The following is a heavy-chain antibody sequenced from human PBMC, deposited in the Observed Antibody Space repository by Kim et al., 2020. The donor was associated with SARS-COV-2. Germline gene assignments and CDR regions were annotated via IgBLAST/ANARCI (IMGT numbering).Heavy chain of an antibody. CDR2: IYYSGST. CDR3: ARGEGVVPAAGGGFNWFDP. V-gene: IGHV4-61*01. Sequence: SETLSLTCTVSGGSVSSGSYYWSWIRQPPGKGLEWIGYIYYSGSTNYNPSLKSRITISVDTSKNQFSLKLSSVTAADTAVYYCARGEGVVPAAGGGFNWFDPWGQGTLVTVSS. J-gene: IGHJ5*02. CDR1: GGSVSSGSYY. D-gene: IGHD2-2*01.